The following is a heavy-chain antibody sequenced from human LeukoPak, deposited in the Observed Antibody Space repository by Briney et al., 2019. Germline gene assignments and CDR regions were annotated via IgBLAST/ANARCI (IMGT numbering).Heavy chain of an antibody. J-gene: IGHJ3*02. CDR1: GGSISSSSYY. V-gene: IGHV4-39*02. D-gene: IGHD2-2*01. CDR2: IYYSGST. Sequence: ASETLSLTCTVSGGSISSSSYYWGWIRQPPGKGLEWIGSIYYSGSTYYNPSLKSRVTISVDTSKNQFSLKLSSVTAADTAVYYCAREGSSTSPDAFDIWGQGTMVTVSS. CDR3: AREGSSTSPDAFDI.